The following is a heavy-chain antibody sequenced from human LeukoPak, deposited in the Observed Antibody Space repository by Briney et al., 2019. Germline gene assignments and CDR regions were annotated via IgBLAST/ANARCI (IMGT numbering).Heavy chain of an antibody. CDR3: ARDSSGQGWFDP. Sequence: SETLSLTCAVYGGSFSGYHWSWIRQPPGKGLEWIGEINHSGSTNYNPSLKSRVTISVDTSKNQFSLNLSSVTAADTAVYYCARDSSGQGWFDPWGQGTLVTVSS. J-gene: IGHJ5*02. CDR1: GGSFSGYH. D-gene: IGHD3-22*01. V-gene: IGHV4-34*01. CDR2: INHSGST.